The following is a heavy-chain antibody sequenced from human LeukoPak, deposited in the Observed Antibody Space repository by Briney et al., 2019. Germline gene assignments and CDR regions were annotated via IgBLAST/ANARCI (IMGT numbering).Heavy chain of an antibody. J-gene: IGHJ4*02. V-gene: IGHV4-31*03. CDR1: GGSISSGGYY. CDR2: IYYSGST. Sequence: PSQTLSLTCTVSGGSISSGGYYWRRIRQHPGKGLEWIGYIYYSGSTYYNPSLKSRVTISVDTSKNQFSLKLSSVTAADTAVYYCARGESPGPHYGGNSGFDYWGQGTLVTVSS. D-gene: IGHD4-23*01. CDR3: ARGESPGPHYGGNSGFDY.